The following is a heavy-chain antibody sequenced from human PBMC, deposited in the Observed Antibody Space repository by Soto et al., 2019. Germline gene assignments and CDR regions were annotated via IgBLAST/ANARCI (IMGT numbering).Heavy chain of an antibody. D-gene: IGHD3-22*01. Sequence: WGSLRISCASSVFTFSSYAMSWVGQAPGKGLEWVSAISGSGGSTYYADSVKGRFTISRDNSKNTLYLQMNSLRAEDTAVYYCAKDSMIVVVIPIPSDAFDIWGPGTMVTVS. V-gene: IGHV3-23*01. CDR2: ISGSGGST. CDR1: VFTFSSYA. CDR3: AKDSMIVVVIPIPSDAFDI. J-gene: IGHJ3*02.